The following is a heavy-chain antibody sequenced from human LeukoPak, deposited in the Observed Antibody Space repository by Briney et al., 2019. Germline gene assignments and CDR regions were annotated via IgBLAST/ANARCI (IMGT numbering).Heavy chain of an antibody. CDR2: ISSSSYI. CDR1: GFTFSSYS. CDR3: ARADCSGGSCYSYFDY. V-gene: IGHV3-21*01. Sequence: GGSLRLSCAASGFTFSSYSMNWVRQAPGKGLEWVSSISSSSYIYYADSVKGRFTISRDNAKNSLYLQMNSLRAEDTAVYYCARADCSGGSCYSYFDYWGQGTLVTVSS. J-gene: IGHJ4*02. D-gene: IGHD2-15*01.